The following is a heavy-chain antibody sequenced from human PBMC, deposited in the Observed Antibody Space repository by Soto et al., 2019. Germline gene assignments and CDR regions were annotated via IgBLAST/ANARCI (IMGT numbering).Heavy chain of an antibody. CDR3: ARALYDTDSAPVGAESRYYVMDV. CDR2: INPSGGST. V-gene: IGHV1-46*01. D-gene: IGHD3-22*01. J-gene: IGHJ6*02. Sequence: QVQLVQSGAESKTPGASVKVSCKASQYNFTNYCVHWVRQAPGQGLEWMGVINPSGGSTKYAQRFRGRVTMTRDTSTNTVYMDLRSLRPEDTAVYFCARALYDTDSAPVGAESRYYVMDVWGRGTTVTVSS. CDR1: QYNFTNYC.